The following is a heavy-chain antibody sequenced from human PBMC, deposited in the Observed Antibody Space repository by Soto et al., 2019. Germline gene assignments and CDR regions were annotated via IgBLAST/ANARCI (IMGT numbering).Heavy chain of an antibody. V-gene: IGHV3-33*01. J-gene: IGHJ4*02. CDR3: ARDLGVTMFGVVMN. Sequence: QVQLVESGGGVVQPGRSLRLSCAASGFTFSSYGMHWVRQAPGKGLEWVAVIWYDGSNKYYADSVKGRFTISRDNSKNTLYLQMNSLRAEDTAVYYCARDLGVTMFGVVMNWGQGTLVTVSS. D-gene: IGHD3-3*01. CDR1: GFTFSSYG. CDR2: IWYDGSNK.